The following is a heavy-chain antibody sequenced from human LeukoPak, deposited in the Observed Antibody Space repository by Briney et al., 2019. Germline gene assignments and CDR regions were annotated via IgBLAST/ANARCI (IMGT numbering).Heavy chain of an antibody. CDR1: GFTFSSFA. Sequence: PGGSLRLSCAASGFTFSSFAMSWVRQAPGKGLEWVANIKQDGSEKYYVDSVKGRFTISRDNAKNSLYLQMNSLRAEDTAVYYCARDPENLFTMIVHDVFNIWGQGTMVTVSS. J-gene: IGHJ3*02. V-gene: IGHV3-7*01. D-gene: IGHD3-22*01. CDR3: ARDPENLFTMIVHDVFNI. CDR2: IKQDGSEK.